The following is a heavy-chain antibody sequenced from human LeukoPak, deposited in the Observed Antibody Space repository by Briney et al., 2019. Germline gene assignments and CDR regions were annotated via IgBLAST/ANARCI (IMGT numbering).Heavy chain of an antibody. J-gene: IGHJ3*01. D-gene: IGHD5-18*01. CDR2: IKQDGSEK. V-gene: IGHV3-7*03. CDR3: AKGEYSYGARDAFDV. Sequence: TGGSLRLSCAASGFTFSSYWMSWVRQAPGKGLEWVANIKQDGSEKYYVDSVKGRFTISRDNAKNSLYLQMNSLRAEDTAVYYCAKGEYSYGARDAFDVWGQGTMVTVSS. CDR1: GFTFSSYW.